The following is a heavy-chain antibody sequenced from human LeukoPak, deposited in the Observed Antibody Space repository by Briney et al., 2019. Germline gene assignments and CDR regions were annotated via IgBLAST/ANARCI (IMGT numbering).Heavy chain of an antibody. CDR1: GDSVSSNSAA. J-gene: IGHJ4*02. Sequence: SQTLSLTCAISGDSVSSNSAAWNWIRQSPSRGLEWLGRTYYRSKWYYDYAVAVKSRISINPDTSKNQFSLQLSSVTPEDTAVYYCARDPVGGSAIFDYWGQGTLVTVSS. D-gene: IGHD3-16*01. V-gene: IGHV6-1*01. CDR2: TYYRSKWYY. CDR3: ARDPVGGSAIFDY.